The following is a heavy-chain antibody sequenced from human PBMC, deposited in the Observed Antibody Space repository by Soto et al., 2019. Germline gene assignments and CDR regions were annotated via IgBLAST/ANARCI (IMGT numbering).Heavy chain of an antibody. V-gene: IGHV6-1*01. J-gene: IGHJ4*02. CDR1: GDSVSSNSAA. Sequence: SQTLSLTCVISGDSVSSNSAAWNWIRQSPSRGLEWLGRTYYRSKWYNDYAVSVKSRITINPDTSKNQFSLQLNSVTPEDTAVYYCAKDGGKTTKKIVATQVWGQGTLVTVSS. CDR2: TYYRSKWYN. D-gene: IGHD5-12*01. CDR3: AKDGGKTTKKIVATQV.